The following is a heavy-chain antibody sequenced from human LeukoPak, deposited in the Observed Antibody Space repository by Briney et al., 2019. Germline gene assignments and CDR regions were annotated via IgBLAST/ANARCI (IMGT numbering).Heavy chain of an antibody. J-gene: IGHJ4*02. CDR1: GFSFSSYW. V-gene: IGHV3-74*01. CDR3: VRGKTYSFDY. Sequence: GGSQRLSCAASGFSFSSYWMHWVRQAPGKGLVWVSRINSDGSSTIYADSVKGRFTISRDNAKNTLYLQMNSLRAEDTAVYYCVRGKTYSFDYWGQGTLITVSS. CDR2: INSDGSST.